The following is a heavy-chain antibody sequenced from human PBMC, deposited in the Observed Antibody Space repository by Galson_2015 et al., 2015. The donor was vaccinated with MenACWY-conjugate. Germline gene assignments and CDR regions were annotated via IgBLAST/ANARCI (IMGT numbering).Heavy chain of an antibody. D-gene: IGHD1-26*01. CDR3: AKTRGASFYFDS. J-gene: IGHJ4*02. Sequence: SLRLSCAASGFIFNTYWMRWVRQAPGKGLVWVSRINPGGSSTTYADSVKDRFTISRDNAKNTLYLQMKSLRPEDTAVFYCAKTRGASFYFDSWGQGTLVTVSS. V-gene: IGHV3-74*01. CDR1: GFIFNTYW. CDR2: INPGGSST.